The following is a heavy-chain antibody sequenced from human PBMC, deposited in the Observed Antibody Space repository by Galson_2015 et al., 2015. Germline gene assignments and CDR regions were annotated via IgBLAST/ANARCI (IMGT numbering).Heavy chain of an antibody. J-gene: IGHJ4*02. CDR3: ARGRITMVRGYPYYFDY. Sequence: SVKVSCKASGYTFTSYDINWVRQATGQGLEWMGWMNPNSGNTGYAQKFQGRVTMTRNTSISTAYMELSSLRSEDTAVYYCARGRITMVRGYPYYFDYWGQGTLVTVSS. D-gene: IGHD3-10*01. V-gene: IGHV1-8*01. CDR1: GYTFTSYD. CDR2: MNPNSGNT.